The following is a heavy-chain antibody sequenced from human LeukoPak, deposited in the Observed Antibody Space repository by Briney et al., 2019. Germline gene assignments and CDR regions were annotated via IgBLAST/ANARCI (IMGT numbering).Heavy chain of an antibody. CDR2: VKSDGST. D-gene: IGHD3-22*01. Sequence: GGSLSLSCAPSGFTFSRYWMHWVRQAPAKGLVWVSRVKSDGSTNYAASVKGRFTISRDKAKNTVSLQMNSLRAEDTGVYYCARAPAEIGGYYPEYFRHWGQGTLVTVSS. J-gene: IGHJ1*01. CDR3: ARAPAEIGGYYPEYFRH. CDR1: GFTFSRYW. V-gene: IGHV3-74*01.